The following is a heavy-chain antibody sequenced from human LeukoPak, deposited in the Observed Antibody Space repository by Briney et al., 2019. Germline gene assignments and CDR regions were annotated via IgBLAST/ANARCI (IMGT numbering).Heavy chain of an antibody. Sequence: GGSLRLSCAASGLTFADYAMHWVRQAPGKGLEWVSDISWNSGSLVYADSVKGRFTISRDNAKNSLYLQMNSLRAEDTALYYCAKDRGATFYYGSGSFDFWGRGTLVTVSS. CDR2: ISWNSGSL. CDR3: AKDRGATFYYGSGSFDF. V-gene: IGHV3-9*01. J-gene: IGHJ4*02. D-gene: IGHD3-10*01. CDR1: GLTFADYA.